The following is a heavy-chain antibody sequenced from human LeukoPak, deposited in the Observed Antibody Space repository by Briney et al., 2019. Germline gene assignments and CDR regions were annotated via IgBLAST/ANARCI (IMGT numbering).Heavy chain of an antibody. V-gene: IGHV4-38-2*02. CDR1: GYSISSGYY. Sequence: PSETLSLTCTVSGYSISSGYYWGWIRQPPGKGLEWIGSIYHSGSTYYNPSLKSRVTISVDTSKNQFSLKLNSVTAADTAVYFCARRFNSVWYFDYWGQGTLVTVSS. CDR3: ARRFNSVWYFDY. CDR2: IYHSGST. J-gene: IGHJ4*02. D-gene: IGHD6-19*01.